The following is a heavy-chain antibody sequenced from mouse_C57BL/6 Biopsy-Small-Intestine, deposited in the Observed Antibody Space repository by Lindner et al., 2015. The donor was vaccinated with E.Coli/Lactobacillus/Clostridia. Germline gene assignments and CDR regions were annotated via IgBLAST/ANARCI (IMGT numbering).Heavy chain of an antibody. CDR1: GYSFTGYY. Sequence: VQLQESGPELVKPGASVKMSCKASGYSFTGYYMNWVKQSPEKSLEWIGEINPITGGTAYNQKFKAKATLTVDKSSSTAYMQLNSLTSEDSAVYYCARSYYDYLDYWGQGTTLTVSS. D-gene: IGHD2-4*01. CDR3: ARSYYDYLDY. J-gene: IGHJ2*01. V-gene: IGHV1-42*01. CDR2: INPITGGT.